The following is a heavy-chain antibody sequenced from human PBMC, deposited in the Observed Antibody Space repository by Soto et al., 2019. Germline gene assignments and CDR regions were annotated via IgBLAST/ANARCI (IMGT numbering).Heavy chain of an antibody. CDR3: ARTSGYYFYDY. J-gene: IGHJ4*02. CDR1: GYTFTSYA. CDR2: INAGNGNT. Sequence: ASVKVSCTTSGYTFTSYAMHWVRQAPGQRLEWMGWINAGNGNTKYSQKFQGRVTITRDTSASTAYTELSSLRSEDTAVYYCARTSGYYFYDYWGQGTLVTVSS. D-gene: IGHD3-3*01. V-gene: IGHV1-3*01.